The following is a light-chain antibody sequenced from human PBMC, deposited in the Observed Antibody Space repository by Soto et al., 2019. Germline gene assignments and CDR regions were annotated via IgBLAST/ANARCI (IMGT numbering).Light chain of an antibody. CDR3: QQVDTYPLT. Sequence: DIQMTQSPSSLSASVGDRVTITCRASQTISSYLTWYQEKPGKAPTLLIYAASSLQSGVPSRFSGSGSGTDFTLTISSLQPEDFASYYCQQVDTYPLTFGGGTMVDI. J-gene: IGKJ4*01. CDR2: AAS. V-gene: IGKV1-39*01. CDR1: QTISSY.